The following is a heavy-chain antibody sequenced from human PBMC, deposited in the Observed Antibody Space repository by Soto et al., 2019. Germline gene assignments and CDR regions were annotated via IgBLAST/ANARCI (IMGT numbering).Heavy chain of an antibody. V-gene: IGHV4-59*01. J-gene: IGHJ3*02. CDR2: IYYSGST. CDR1: GGSISSYY. D-gene: IGHD3-22*01. Sequence: TLSLTCTVSGGSISSYYWSWLRQPPGKGLEWIGYIYYSGSTNYNPSLKSRVTISVDTSKNQFSLKLSSVTAADTAVYYCARDRLSSGYYLHAFDIWGQGTMVTVSS. CDR3: ARDRLSSGYYLHAFDI.